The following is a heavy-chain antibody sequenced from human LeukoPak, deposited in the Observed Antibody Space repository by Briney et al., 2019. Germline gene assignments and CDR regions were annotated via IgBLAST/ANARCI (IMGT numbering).Heavy chain of an antibody. CDR2: ISSSSSYI. D-gene: IGHD2-2*01. V-gene: IGHV3-21*01. Sequence: GGSLRPSCAASGFTFSSYSMNWVRQAPGKGLEWVSSISSSSSYIYYADSVKGRFTISRDNAKNSLYLQMNSLRAEDTAVYYCARHILGYCSSTSCYLDYWGQGTLVTVSS. CDR3: ARHILGYCSSTSCYLDY. CDR1: GFTFSSYS. J-gene: IGHJ4*02.